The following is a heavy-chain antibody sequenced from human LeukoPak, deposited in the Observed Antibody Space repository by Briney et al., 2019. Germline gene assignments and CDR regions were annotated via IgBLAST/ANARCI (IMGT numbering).Heavy chain of an antibody. CDR3: ARGDYCSGGSCYNWFDP. CDR1: GYTFTSYD. V-gene: IGHV1-8*01. CDR2: MNPNSGNT. J-gene: IGHJ5*02. D-gene: IGHD2-15*01. Sequence: ASVKVSCKASGYTFTSYDINWVRQATGQGLEWMGWMNPNSGNTGYAQKLQGRVTMTRNTSISTAYLELSSLRSEDTAVYYCARGDYCSGGSCYNWFDPWGQGTLVTVSS.